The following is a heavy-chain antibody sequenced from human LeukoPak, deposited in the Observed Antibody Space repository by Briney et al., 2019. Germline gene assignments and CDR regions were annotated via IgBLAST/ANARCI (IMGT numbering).Heavy chain of an antibody. V-gene: IGHV3-48*02. CDR1: GFTFSTYS. CDR2: IGGSGSFI. CDR3: GRLFGTWDYYYMDV. D-gene: IGHD3-3*01. Sequence: GGSLRLSCAGSGFTFSTYSIKWVRQAPGKGLEWVSHIGGSGSFIYYADSVKGRFTISRDNAKNSVYLQMNSLRDEDTAVYFWGRLFGTWDYYYMDVWGKGTTVTVSS. J-gene: IGHJ6*03.